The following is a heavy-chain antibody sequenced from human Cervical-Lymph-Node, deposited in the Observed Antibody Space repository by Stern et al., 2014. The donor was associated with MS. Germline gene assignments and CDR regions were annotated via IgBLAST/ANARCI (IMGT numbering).Heavy chain of an antibody. CDR1: GYTFTSYY. CDR3: ARHITSQYYFDY. V-gene: IGHV1-46*03. CDR2: INPSGGST. D-gene: IGHD3-3*01. J-gene: IGHJ4*02. Sequence: VQLVQSGAEVKKPGASVKVSCKASGYTFTSYYMHWVRQAPGQGLEWLGIINPSGGSTSYAQKFQGRVTMTRDTSTSTVYMELSSLRSEDTAVYYCARHITSQYYFDYWGQGTLVTVSS.